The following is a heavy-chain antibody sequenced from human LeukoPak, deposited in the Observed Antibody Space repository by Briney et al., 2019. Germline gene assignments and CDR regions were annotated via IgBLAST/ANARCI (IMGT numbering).Heavy chain of an antibody. Sequence: GGSLRLSCAASGFIFSNYGIHWVRQAPGKGLEWVAVISYDGSNKYYADSVKGRFTISRDNSKNTLYLQMNSLRAEDTAVYYCARDPFHYDFWSGYGSQDYYYGMDVWGQGTTVTVSS. CDR3: ARDPFHYDFWSGYGSQDYYYGMDV. J-gene: IGHJ6*02. CDR1: GFIFSNYG. V-gene: IGHV3-30*03. D-gene: IGHD3-3*01. CDR2: ISYDGSNK.